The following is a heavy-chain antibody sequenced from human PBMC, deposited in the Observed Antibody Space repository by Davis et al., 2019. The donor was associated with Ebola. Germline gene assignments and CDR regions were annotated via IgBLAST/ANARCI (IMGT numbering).Heavy chain of an antibody. CDR2: IKQDGSDK. CDR3: ASQYCSGTRCYTDAFDI. J-gene: IGHJ3*02. D-gene: IGHD2-2*02. V-gene: IGHV3-7*01. Sequence: PGGSLRLSCAPIGFTFSSYWMSWVRQAPGKGLEWVANIKQDGSDKYYVGSVKGRFTISRDNARNSVYLQMNSLRAEDTAVYYCASQYCSGTRCYTDAFDIWGQGTMVTVSS. CDR1: GFTFSSYW.